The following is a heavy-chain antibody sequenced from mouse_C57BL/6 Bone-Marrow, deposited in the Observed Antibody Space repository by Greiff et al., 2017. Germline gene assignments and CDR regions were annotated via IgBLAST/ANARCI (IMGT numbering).Heavy chain of an antibody. D-gene: IGHD1-1*01. Sequence: EVQLQESGAELVRPGASVKLSCTASGFNIKDDYMHWVKQRPEQGLEWIGWIDPENGDTDYASKFQGKATITADTSSHTANLQLSSLTSEDTAVXYCSTDYGSPFAYWGQGTLVTVSA. J-gene: IGHJ3*01. CDR2: IDPENGDT. V-gene: IGHV14-4*01. CDR1: GFNIKDDY. CDR3: STDYGSPFAY.